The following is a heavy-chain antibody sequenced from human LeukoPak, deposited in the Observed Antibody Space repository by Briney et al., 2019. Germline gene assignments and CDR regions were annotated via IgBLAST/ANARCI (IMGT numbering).Heavy chain of an antibody. V-gene: IGHV3-23*01. CDR1: GFTFSTYA. CDR2: ISGSATGSVTT. Sequence: GGSPRLSCAASGFTFSTYAMNWVRQAPGKGLEWVSAISGSATGSVTTYYTDSVKGRFTISRDNSKNTLYLQMNSLRAEDTAVYYCAREGSSGFADYWGQGTLVTVSS. J-gene: IGHJ4*02. D-gene: IGHD6-19*01. CDR3: AREGSSGFADY.